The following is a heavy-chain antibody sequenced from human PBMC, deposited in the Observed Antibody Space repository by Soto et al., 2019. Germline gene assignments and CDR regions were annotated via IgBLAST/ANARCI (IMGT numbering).Heavy chain of an antibody. V-gene: IGHV3-21*01. CDR3: ARDRDREHYYYYYCMDV. CDR2: ISSSSSYI. D-gene: IGHD1-1*01. Sequence: GGSLRLSCAASGFTFSSYSMNWVRQAPGKGLEWVSSISSSSSYIYYADSVKGRFTISRDNAKNSLYLQMNSLRAEDTAVYYCARDRDREHYYYYYCMDVWGQGTTVTVSS. CDR1: GFTFSSYS. J-gene: IGHJ6*02.